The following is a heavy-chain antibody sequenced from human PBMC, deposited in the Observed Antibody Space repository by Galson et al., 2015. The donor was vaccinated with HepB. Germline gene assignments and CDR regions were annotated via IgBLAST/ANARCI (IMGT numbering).Heavy chain of an antibody. Sequence: LRLSCTASGFTFGDYAMSWFRQAPGKGLEWVGFIRSKAYGWTTEYAASVKGRFTIPRDDSNSIDYLQMNSLKTEDTAVDYCTRERKVQQLESRFDPWGQGTLVTVSS. D-gene: IGHD6-13*01. V-gene: IGHV3-49*03. CDR3: TRERKVQQLESRFDP. CDR1: GFTFGDYA. CDR2: IRSKAYGWTT. J-gene: IGHJ5*02.